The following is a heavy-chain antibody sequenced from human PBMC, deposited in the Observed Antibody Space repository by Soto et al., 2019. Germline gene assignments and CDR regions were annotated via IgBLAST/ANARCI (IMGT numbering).Heavy chain of an antibody. CDR2: INHSGST. D-gene: IGHD2-2*01. CDR1: GGSFSGYY. CDR3: ARELRRDCSSTSCRAYYYYYGMDV. V-gene: IGHV4-34*01. Sequence: QVQLQQWGAGLLKPSETLSLTCAVYGGSFSGYYWSWIRQPPGKGLEWIGEINHSGSTNYNPSLKSRVTISVDTSKNQFSLRLSSVTAADTAVYYCARELRRDCSSTSCRAYYYYYGMDVWGQGTTVTVSS. J-gene: IGHJ6*02.